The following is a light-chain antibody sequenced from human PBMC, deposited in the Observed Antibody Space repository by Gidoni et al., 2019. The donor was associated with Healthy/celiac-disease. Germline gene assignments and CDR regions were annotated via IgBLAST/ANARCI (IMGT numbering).Light chain of an antibody. CDR2: GES. V-gene: IGKV3-15*01. CDR3: HQYNNWPLYS. CDR1: QSVSSN. Sequence: EIVMTQSPATLSVSPGERATLSCRASQSVSSNLAWYQQKPGQAPRLLIYGESTRVTGIPARFSGSGSGTEFPLTIRSLQSEDFSVYYCHQYNNWPLYSFGQGTKLEIK. J-gene: IGKJ2*03.